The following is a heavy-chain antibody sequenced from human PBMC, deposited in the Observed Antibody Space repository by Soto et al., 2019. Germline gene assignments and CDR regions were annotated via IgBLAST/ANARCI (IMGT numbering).Heavy chain of an antibody. D-gene: IGHD3-3*01. CDR1: GYTFTSYG. V-gene: IGHV1-18*01. J-gene: IGHJ5*02. CDR2: ISAYNGNT. CDR3: ALSLNRDFWGINWFDP. Sequence: QVQLVQSGAEVKKPGASVKVSCKASGYTFTSYGISWVRQAPGQGLEWMGWISAYNGNTNYAQKLQGRVTMTTDTSTSTAYMELRSLRSDDTAVYYCALSLNRDFWGINWFDPWGQGTLVTVSS.